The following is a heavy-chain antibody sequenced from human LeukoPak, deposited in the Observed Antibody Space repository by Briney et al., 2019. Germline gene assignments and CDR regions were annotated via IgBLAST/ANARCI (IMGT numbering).Heavy chain of an antibody. J-gene: IGHJ5*02. CDR3: ARARRIAAAGLIGWFDP. V-gene: IGHV1-18*01. CDR1: GYTFTSYG. Sequence: ASVKVSCKASGYTFTSYGISWVRQAPGQGLEWMGWISAYNGNTNYAQKLQGRVTMTTDTSTRTAYMELRSLRSDDTAVYYCARARRIAAAGLIGWFDPWGQGTLVTVSS. CDR2: ISAYNGNT. D-gene: IGHD6-13*01.